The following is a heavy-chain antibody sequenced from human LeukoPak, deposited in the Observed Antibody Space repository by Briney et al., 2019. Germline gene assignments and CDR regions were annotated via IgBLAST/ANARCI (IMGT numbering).Heavy chain of an antibody. Sequence: PSETLSLTCAVHGGSFSGYYWSWIRQPPGKGLEWIGEINHSGSTNYNPSLKSRVTISVGTSKSQFSLKLSSVTAADTAVYYCARGGGDYYDSSGYYYVNFDYWGQGTLVTVSS. J-gene: IGHJ4*02. V-gene: IGHV4-34*01. CDR3: ARGGGDYYDSSGYYYVNFDY. D-gene: IGHD3-22*01. CDR1: GGSFSGYY. CDR2: INHSGST.